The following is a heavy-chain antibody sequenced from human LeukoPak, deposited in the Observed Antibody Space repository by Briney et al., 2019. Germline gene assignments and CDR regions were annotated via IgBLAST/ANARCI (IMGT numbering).Heavy chain of an antibody. D-gene: IGHD5-12*01. CDR2: ISGSGDST. V-gene: IGHV3-23*01. J-gene: IGHJ4*02. CDR3: ARVGYSGYDYDY. CDR1: EFTFSSYA. Sequence: PGGSLRLSCEASEFTFSSYAMSWVRQAPGKGLEWVSVISGSGDSTYYADSVEGRCTISRDNSKDALYLQMNSLRAEDTAVYYCARVGYSGYDYDYWGQGTLVTVSS.